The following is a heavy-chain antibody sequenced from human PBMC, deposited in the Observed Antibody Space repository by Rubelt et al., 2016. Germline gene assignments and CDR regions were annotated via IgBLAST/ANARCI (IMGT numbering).Heavy chain of an antibody. CDR3: AREQDRDGYNRYPDY. CDR2: INHSGST. J-gene: IGHJ4*02. Sequence: QVQLQESGPGLVKPSETLSLNCTVSGGSITNYYWSWIRQSPGKGLEWIGEINHSGSTNYNPSLKSRVTISVDTSKNQFSLRLSPVTAADTAVYYCAREQDRDGYNRYPDYWGQGTLVTVSS. V-gene: IGHV4-59*12. D-gene: IGHD5-24*01. CDR1: GGSITNYY.